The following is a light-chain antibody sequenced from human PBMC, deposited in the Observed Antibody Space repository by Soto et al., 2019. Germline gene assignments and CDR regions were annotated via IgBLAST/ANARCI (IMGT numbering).Light chain of an antibody. CDR2: DGS. CDR1: QGIGST. Sequence: EIVMTQSPATLSVSPGEGATLSCRASQGIGSTLAWYQQKPGKAPRLVIYDGSTLERGVPSRFSGTGSGTEFTLTISILQPDDFGTYYCQQFESLPLSFGGGTKVEI. V-gene: IGKV1-5*01. J-gene: IGKJ4*01. CDR3: QQFESLPLS.